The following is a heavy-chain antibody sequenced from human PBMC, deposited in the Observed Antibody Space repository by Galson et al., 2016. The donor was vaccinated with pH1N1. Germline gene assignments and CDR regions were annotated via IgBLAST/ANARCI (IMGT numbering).Heavy chain of an antibody. CDR3: ARNAWDGSGLNYFDS. CDR2: IYYIGST. CDR1: GGSVRSGGQY. Sequence: TLSLTCSVSGGSVRSGGQYWTWIRQVPGKGLEWIGFIYYIGSTGYNPSLKSRVSMSLDMSKKQFSLHLRSVTAADTAVYYCARNAWDGSGLNYFDSWGRGILVSVSS. J-gene: IGHJ4*02. V-gene: IGHV4-31*03. D-gene: IGHD3-22*01.